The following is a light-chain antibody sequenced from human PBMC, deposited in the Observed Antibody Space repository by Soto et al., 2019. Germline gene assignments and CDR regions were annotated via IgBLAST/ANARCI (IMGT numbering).Light chain of an antibody. J-gene: IGLJ2*01. CDR2: EVS. Sequence: QSALTQPASVSGSPGQSITISCTGTSSDVCGYNYVSWYQQHPGKAPKLMIYEVSNRPSGVSNRFSGSKSGNTASLTISGLQAEDEADYYCRSYTSSSTHVVFGGGTKLTVL. CDR3: RSYTSSSTHVV. V-gene: IGLV2-14*01. CDR1: SSDVCGYNY.